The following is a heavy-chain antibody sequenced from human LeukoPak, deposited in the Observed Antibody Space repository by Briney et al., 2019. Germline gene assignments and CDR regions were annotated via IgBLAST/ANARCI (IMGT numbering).Heavy chain of an antibody. CDR1: GSIFTSYW. V-gene: IGHV5-10-1*01. CDR2: IDPSDSYT. J-gene: IGHJ6*04. CDR3: ASHLDSAGAVPADYGMDV. D-gene: IGHD2-2*01. Sequence: KPGESLLISCEGSGSIFTSYWISWVRQLPGKGLEWMGRIDPSDSYTNYSPSFQGHVTISADKSISTAYLQWSSLKASDTAMYYCASHLDSAGAVPADYGMDVWGKGTTVTVSS.